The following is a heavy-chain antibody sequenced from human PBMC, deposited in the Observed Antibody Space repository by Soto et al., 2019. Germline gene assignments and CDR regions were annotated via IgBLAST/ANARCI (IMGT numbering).Heavy chain of an antibody. V-gene: IGHV4-59*01. CDR1: GGSITSYY. J-gene: IGHJ4*02. CDR2: IYYSGRT. D-gene: IGHD2-2*01. CDR3: ARASCISPSCYAWKFGFDY. Sequence: QVQLQESGPGLVKPSETLSLTCTVSGGSITSYYWSWIRQPPGKGLEWIGYIYYSGRTNYNPSLKSRVTISVNTSKNQFSLKLSSVTAADTAVYYCARASCISPSCYAWKFGFDYWGQGTLVTVSS.